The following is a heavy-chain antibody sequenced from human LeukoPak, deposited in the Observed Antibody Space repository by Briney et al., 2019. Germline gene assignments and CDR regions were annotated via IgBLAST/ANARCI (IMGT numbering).Heavy chain of an antibody. Sequence: PSETLSLTRTVSGGSISSYYWSWIRQPAGKGLEWIGRIYTSGSTNYNPSLKSRVTMSVDTSKNQFSLKLSSVTAADTAVYYCARDLTLGSGSYYNPRYYYYYGMDVWGQGTTVTVSS. CDR2: IYTSGST. V-gene: IGHV4-4*07. CDR1: GGSISSYY. CDR3: ARDLTLGSGSYYNPRYYYYYGMDV. J-gene: IGHJ6*02. D-gene: IGHD3-10*01.